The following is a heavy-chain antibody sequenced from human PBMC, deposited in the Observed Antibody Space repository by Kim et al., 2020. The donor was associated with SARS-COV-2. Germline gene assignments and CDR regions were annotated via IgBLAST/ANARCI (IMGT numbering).Heavy chain of an antibody. CDR3: ARESSIAVASRTFDY. D-gene: IGHD6-19*01. J-gene: IGHJ4*02. Sequence: QKFQGRVTITADESTSTAYMELSSLRSEDTAVYYCARESSIAVASRTFDYWGQGTLVTVSS. V-gene: IGHV1-69*01.